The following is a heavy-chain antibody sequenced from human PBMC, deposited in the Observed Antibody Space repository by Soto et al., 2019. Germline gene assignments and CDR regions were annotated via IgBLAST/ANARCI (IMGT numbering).Heavy chain of an antibody. CDR3: ARGPSSSGWYRNWFDP. Sequence: ASVKVSCKASGYTFTGYYMHWVRQAPGQGLEWMGWINPNSGGTNYAQKFQGWVTMTRDTSISTAYMELSRLRSDDTAVYYCARGPSSSGWYRNWFDPWGQGTLVTVSS. CDR2: INPNSGGT. J-gene: IGHJ5*02. D-gene: IGHD6-19*01. CDR1: GYTFTGYY. V-gene: IGHV1-2*04.